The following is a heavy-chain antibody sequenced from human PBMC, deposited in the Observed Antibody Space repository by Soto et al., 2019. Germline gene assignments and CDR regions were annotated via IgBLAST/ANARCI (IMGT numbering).Heavy chain of an antibody. CDR3: AKTGYTSSWRGPMDV. J-gene: IGHJ6*02. CDR1: GFTFSNYA. CDR2: ISGSVGST. V-gene: IGHV3-23*01. Sequence: EVQLLESGGDLVQPGGSLRLSCAASGFTFSNYAMTWVRQAPGKGLEWVSAISGSVGSTYYADSVKGRFTISRDNSKNTLYLQMNRLRAEDTAVYYCAKTGYTSSWRGPMDVWGQGTTVTVSS. D-gene: IGHD6-13*01.